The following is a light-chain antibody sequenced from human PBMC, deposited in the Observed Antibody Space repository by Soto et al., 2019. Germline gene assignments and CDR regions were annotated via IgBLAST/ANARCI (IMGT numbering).Light chain of an antibody. CDR1: SSNIGAPFD. J-gene: IGLJ3*02. V-gene: IGLV1-40*01. Sequence: QSVLTQPPSVSGAPGQRVTISCSGSSSNIGAPFDVHWYQQVPGSAPKIVIYGNDNRPSGVPGRFSGSKSGTSAPLAITGLQAEDEADYFCQSYDNSLSAWVFGGGTKLTVL. CDR3: QSYDNSLSAWV. CDR2: GND.